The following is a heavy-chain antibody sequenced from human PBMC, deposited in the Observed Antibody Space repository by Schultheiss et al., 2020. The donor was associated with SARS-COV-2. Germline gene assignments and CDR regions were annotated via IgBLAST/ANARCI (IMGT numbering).Heavy chain of an antibody. D-gene: IGHD4-11*01. V-gene: IGHV3-23*01. CDR1: GFTFSSYA. CDR2: ISGSGGST. J-gene: IGHJ6*02. Sequence: GGSLRLSCAASGFTFSSYAMSWVRQAPGKGLEWVSAISGSGGSTYYADSVKGRFTISRDNSKNTLYLQMNSLRAEDTAVYYCASDYSNSKYGMDVWGQGTTVTVSS. CDR3: ASDYSNSKYGMDV.